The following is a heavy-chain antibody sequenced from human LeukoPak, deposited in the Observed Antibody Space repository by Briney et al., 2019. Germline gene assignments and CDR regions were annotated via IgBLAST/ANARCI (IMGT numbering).Heavy chain of an antibody. D-gene: IGHD6-13*01. CDR1: GFTISSNY. CDR3: ARDESSSWTFDY. J-gene: IGHJ4*02. V-gene: IGHV3-66*01. Sequence: PGGSLRLSCAASGFTISSNYMSWVRQAPGKGLEWVSVIYSGGSTYYSDSVKGRCTISRDNSKNTLYLQMNSLRAEDTAVYYCARDESSSWTFDYWGQGTLVTVSS. CDR2: IYSGGST.